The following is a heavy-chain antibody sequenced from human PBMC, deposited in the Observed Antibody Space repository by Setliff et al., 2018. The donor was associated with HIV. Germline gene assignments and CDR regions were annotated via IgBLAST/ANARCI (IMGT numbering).Heavy chain of an antibody. CDR3: AVRRYYDSTGYYDY. J-gene: IGHJ4*02. V-gene: IGHV4-61*02. CDR1: GGSISSGSYY. CDR2: IYTSGNT. Sequence: SETLSLTCTVSGGSISSGSYYWSWIRQPAGKGLEWIGRIYTSGNTNYNPSLKSRVTISLDTSKNQFSLKVSSVTAADTAVYYCAVRRYYDSTGYYDYWGQGTLVTVSS. D-gene: IGHD3-22*01.